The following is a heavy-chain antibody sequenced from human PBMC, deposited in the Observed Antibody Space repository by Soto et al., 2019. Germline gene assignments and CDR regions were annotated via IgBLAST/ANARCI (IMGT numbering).Heavy chain of an antibody. D-gene: IGHD6-19*01. CDR2: IWYDGSNK. CDR1: GFTFSSYG. V-gene: IGHV3-33*01. J-gene: IGHJ4*02. Sequence: GGSLRLSCAASGFTFSSYGMHWVRQAPGKGLEWVAVIWYDGSNKYYADSVKGRFTISRDNSKITLYLQMNSLRAEDTAVYSWARAIAVAEEWGQGTLVTVSS. CDR3: ARAIAVAEE.